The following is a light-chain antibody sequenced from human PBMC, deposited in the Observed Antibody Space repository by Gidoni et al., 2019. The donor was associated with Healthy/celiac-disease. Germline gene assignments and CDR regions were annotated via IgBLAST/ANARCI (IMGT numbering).Light chain of an antibody. CDR2: DVS. CDR3: SSYTSSSTL. V-gene: IGLV2-14*01. J-gene: IGLJ3*02. CDR1: SSDVGGYNY. Sequence: QSALTQPASLSWSPGQSITISCTGPSSDVGGYNYVSWYQQHPGKAPKLMIYDVSNRPSGVSNRFSGSKSGNTASLTISGLQAEDEADYYCSSYTSSSTLFGGGTKLTVL.